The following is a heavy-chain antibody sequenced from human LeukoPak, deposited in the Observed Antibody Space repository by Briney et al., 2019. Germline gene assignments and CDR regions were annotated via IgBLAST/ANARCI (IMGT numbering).Heavy chain of an antibody. Sequence: SVKVSCKASGGTFSSYAFSWVRQAPGHGLEWMGGIIPIFGTANYAQKFQGRVTITADESTSTAYMELSSLRSEDTAVYYCARGSSGWYNWFDPWGQGTLVTVSS. CDR3: ARGSSGWYNWFDP. CDR2: IIPIFGTA. CDR1: GGTFSSYA. J-gene: IGHJ5*02. V-gene: IGHV1-69*13. D-gene: IGHD6-19*01.